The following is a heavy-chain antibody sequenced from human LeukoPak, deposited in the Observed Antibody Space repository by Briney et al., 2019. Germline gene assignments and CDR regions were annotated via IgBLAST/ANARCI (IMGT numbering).Heavy chain of an antibody. CDR3: ARDLNSNYEAFDY. V-gene: IGHV1-69*05. J-gene: IGHJ4*02. D-gene: IGHD4-11*01. CDR1: GGTFSSYA. Sequence: ASVKVSCKASGGTFSSYAISWVRQAPGQGLEWMGGIIPIFGTANCAQKFQGRVTITTDESTSTAYMELSSLRSEYTAVYSCARDLNSNYEAFDYWGQGTLVTVSS. CDR2: IIPIFGTA.